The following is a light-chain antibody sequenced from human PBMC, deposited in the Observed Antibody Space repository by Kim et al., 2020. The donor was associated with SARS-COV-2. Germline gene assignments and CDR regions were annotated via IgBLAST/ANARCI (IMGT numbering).Light chain of an antibody. Sequence: GDRVTNTCRASQDIRNDLGWYQQNPVRAPKRLINGASSLQSGVPSRFSGSESGTEFTLTISSLQPEDFATYVCLQHNTYPITFGQGTRLVIK. CDR2: GAS. V-gene: IGKV1-17*01. CDR3: LQHNTYPIT. CDR1: QDIRND. J-gene: IGKJ5*01.